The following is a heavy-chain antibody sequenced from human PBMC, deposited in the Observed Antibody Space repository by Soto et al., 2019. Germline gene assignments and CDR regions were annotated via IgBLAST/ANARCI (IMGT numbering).Heavy chain of an antibody. CDR1: GGTFSSSA. V-gene: IGHV1-69*13. D-gene: IGHD6-19*01. CDR2: IIPIFGTA. J-gene: IGHJ4*02. CDR3: ATERRLGNQLGGWLDY. Sequence: GASVKVSCKASGGTFSSSAISWVRQAPGQGLEWMGGIIPIFGTANYAQKFQGRVTITADESTSTAYMELSSLRSEDTAVYYCATERRLGNQLGGWLDYSGQGTLVTVYS.